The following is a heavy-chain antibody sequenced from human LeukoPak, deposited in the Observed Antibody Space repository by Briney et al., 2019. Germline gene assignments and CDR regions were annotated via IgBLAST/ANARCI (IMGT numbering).Heavy chain of an antibody. V-gene: IGHV3-21*01. CDR3: ARDRIAVAPVYGMDV. D-gene: IGHD6-19*01. CDR1: GFTVSSSH. CDR2: ISSSSSYI. J-gene: IGHJ6*02. Sequence: GGSLRLSCAASGFTVSSSHMNWVRQAPGKGLEWVSSISSSSSYIYYADSVKGRFTISRDNAKNSLYLQMNSLRAEDTAMYYCARDRIAVAPVYGMDVWGQGTTVTVSS.